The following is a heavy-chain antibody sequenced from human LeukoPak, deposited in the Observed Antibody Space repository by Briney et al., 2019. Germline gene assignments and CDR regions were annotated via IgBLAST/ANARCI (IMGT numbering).Heavy chain of an antibody. J-gene: IGHJ4*02. V-gene: IGHV3-7*02. CDR1: GFTFRIYW. D-gene: IGHD2-21*02. Sequence: GGSLRLSCEASGFTFRIYWMSWVRQAPGKGLEWVANIKHDGSEKYYVDSVKGRFTISRDNAKNSLYLQMSSLRAEDTAVFYCVRRTANHFDYWGQGTLVTVSS. CDR3: VRRTANHFDY. CDR2: IKHDGSEK.